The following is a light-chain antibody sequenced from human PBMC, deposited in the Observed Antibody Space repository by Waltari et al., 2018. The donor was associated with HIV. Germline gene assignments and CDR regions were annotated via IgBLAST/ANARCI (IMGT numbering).Light chain of an antibody. CDR2: DAS. V-gene: IGKV1-5*03. CDR1: QTIRSW. CDR3: QQYQTDSET. J-gene: IGKJ2*01. Sequence: DIEMTQSPSTLSASVGDSVTITCRASQTIRSWLAWYQQKPGKAPKLLIYDASTVQRGVPSSFSGSGSGTDFSLIISSLQPDDFATYYCQQYQTDSETFGQGTRLEMK.